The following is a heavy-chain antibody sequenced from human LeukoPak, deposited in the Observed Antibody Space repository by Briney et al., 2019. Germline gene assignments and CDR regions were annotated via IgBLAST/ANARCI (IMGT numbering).Heavy chain of an antibody. CDR2: THYRSKWYN. Sequence: SQTLSLTFAISGDSVSSNIAAWNWIRQSPSRGLEWLGRTHYRSKWYNDYAVSVKSRITINADTSKNQFSLHLNSVTPEDTALYYCARGVDTWNYYDFWGQGTLVTVSS. D-gene: IGHD1-1*01. V-gene: IGHV6-1*01. CDR1: GDSVSSNIAA. CDR3: ARGVDTWNYYDF. J-gene: IGHJ4*02.